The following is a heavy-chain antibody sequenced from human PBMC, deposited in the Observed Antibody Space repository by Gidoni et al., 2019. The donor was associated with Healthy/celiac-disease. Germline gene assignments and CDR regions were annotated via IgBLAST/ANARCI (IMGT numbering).Heavy chain of an antibody. CDR2: ISWDGGST. CDR1: GFTFDDYT. D-gene: IGHD3-22*01. CDR3: AKGYYYDSSGYVRPQEYYFDY. Sequence: EVQLVESGGVVVQHGGSLRLSCAASGFTFDDYTMHWVRQAPGKGLEWVSLISWDGGSTYYADSVKGRFTISRDNSKNSLYLQMNSLRTEDTALYYCAKGYYYDSSGYVRPQEYYFDYWGQGTLVTVSS. J-gene: IGHJ4*02. V-gene: IGHV3-43*01.